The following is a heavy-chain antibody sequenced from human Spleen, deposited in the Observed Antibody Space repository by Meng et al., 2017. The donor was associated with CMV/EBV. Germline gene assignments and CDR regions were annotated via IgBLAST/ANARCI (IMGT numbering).Heavy chain of an antibody. Sequence: GESLKISCAASGFTFSKYGMHWVRQAPGKGLEWVAFIGYDGNNKYYADSVRGRFTTSRDDSKNTLHLQLNTLRPDDTAVYYCARRWGRGWGSFDYWGQGTLVTVSS. CDR2: IGYDGNNK. CDR3: ARRWGRGWGSFDY. J-gene: IGHJ4*02. D-gene: IGHD6-19*01. CDR1: GFTFSKYG. V-gene: IGHV3-33*01.